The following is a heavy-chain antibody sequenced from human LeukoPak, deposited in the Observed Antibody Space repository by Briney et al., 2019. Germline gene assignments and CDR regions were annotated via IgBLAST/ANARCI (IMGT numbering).Heavy chain of an antibody. CDR2: IHTSGST. V-gene: IGHV4-4*07. D-gene: IGHD3-10*02. CDR1: GDSISNHY. Sequence: SETLSLTCTVSGDSISNHYWGWVRQPAGKGLEWIGRIHTSGSTNYNPSLKSRVTLSVDTAKNQFSLKLTSVTAADTAVYYCVRIEPPDVRGAFDIWGRGTMVTVS. CDR3: VRIEPPDVRGAFDI. J-gene: IGHJ3*02.